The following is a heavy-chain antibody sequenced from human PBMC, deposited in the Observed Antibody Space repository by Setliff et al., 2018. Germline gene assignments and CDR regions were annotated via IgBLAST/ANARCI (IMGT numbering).Heavy chain of an antibody. V-gene: IGHV3-72*01. J-gene: IGHJ3*02. D-gene: IGHD2-21*01. CDR2: IRSKANSNTL. Sequence: GGSLRLSCAASGLTFSDHYMDWVRQAPGKGLEWVGRIRSKANSNTLEYAASVKGRVTISRDDSKNSLYLQMNSLKTEGTAMYYCARYSKLPHAFDIWGQGTMVTVSS. CDR1: GLTFSDHY. CDR3: ARYSKLPHAFDI.